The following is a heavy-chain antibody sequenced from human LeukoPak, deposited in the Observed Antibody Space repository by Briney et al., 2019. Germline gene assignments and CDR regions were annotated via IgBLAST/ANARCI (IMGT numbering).Heavy chain of an antibody. CDR1: GFTFSSYA. J-gene: IGHJ4*02. D-gene: IGHD2-15*01. V-gene: IGHV3-21*04. CDR2: ISSSGSTI. Sequence: PGGSLRLSCAASGFTFSSYAMSWVRQAPGKGLEWVSAISSSGSTIYYADSVKGRFTISRDNAKNSLYLQMNSLRAEDTAVYYCARAGLGYCSGGSCAGLNYWGQGTLVTVSS. CDR3: ARAGLGYCSGGSCAGLNY.